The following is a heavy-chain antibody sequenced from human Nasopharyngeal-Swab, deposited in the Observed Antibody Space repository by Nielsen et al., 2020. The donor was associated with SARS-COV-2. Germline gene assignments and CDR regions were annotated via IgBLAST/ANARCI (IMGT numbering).Heavy chain of an antibody. CDR1: GFTFSSYS. J-gene: IGHJ4*02. Sequence: GGSLRLSCAASGFTFSSYSMNWVRQAPGKGLEWVSYISSSSSTIYYADSVKGRFTISRDNAKNSLYLQMNSLKTEDTAVYYCTTDPRAPWFGELLFDYWGQGTLVTVSS. CDR2: ISSSSSTI. D-gene: IGHD3-10*01. CDR3: TTDPRAPWFGELLFDY. V-gene: IGHV3-48*01.